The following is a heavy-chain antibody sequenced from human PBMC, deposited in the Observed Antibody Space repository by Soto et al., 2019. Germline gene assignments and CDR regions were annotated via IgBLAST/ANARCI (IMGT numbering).Heavy chain of an antibody. CDR2: VNPVLSMS. Sequence: QVQLVQSGAELKKPGSSVKVSCKASGDTVSFYTLNWVRQAPGLGLEWMGRVNPVLSMSNYAQKFQGRVTMTADKSTSTAYMELRSLRSEYTAFYYCATSYGSGYRAFDYWGQGALVTVSS. CDR1: GDTVSFYT. CDR3: ATSYGSGYRAFDY. J-gene: IGHJ4*02. V-gene: IGHV1-69*02. D-gene: IGHD3-10*01.